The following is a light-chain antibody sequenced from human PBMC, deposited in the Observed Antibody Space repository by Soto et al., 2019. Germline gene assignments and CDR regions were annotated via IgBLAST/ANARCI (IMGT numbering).Light chain of an antibody. CDR3: CSYAGGYTYL. J-gene: IGLJ1*01. Sequence: QSVLTQPRSVSGSPGQSVTISCTGTGSDIGAYNYVSWYQQYPGKAPQVVIYDVTERPSGVPARFSGSKSGNTASLTISGLQAEDEADYFCCSYAGGYTYLFGTGTKVTVL. CDR2: DVT. CDR1: GSDIGAYNY. V-gene: IGLV2-11*01.